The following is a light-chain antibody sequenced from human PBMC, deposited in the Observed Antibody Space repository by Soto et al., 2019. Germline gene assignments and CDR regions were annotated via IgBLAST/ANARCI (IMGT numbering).Light chain of an antibody. CDR3: QQYNNWRWT. CDR1: QSVSSN. CDR2: GAS. Sequence: EIVMTQSPATLSVSPGERATLSCRASQSVSSNLAWYQQKPGQAPRLLIYGASTRTTGIPARFSGSGSGTEYTPTISSLQSQDVAVYYCQQYNNWRWTFGQGTKVEIK. J-gene: IGKJ1*01. V-gene: IGKV3-15*01.